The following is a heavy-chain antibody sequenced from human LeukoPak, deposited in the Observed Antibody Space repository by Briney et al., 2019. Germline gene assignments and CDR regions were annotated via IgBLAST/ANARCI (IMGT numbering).Heavy chain of an antibody. J-gene: IGHJ4*02. CDR3: ARLPGLYGEAHFDY. Sequence: GESLEISCEGSGYSFASYWIGWVRQMPGKGLEWMGIIYPGDSDTRYSLSFQGQVTISADKPISTAYLQWSSLKASDTAMYYCARLPGLYGEAHFDYWGQGTLVTVSS. D-gene: IGHD4-17*01. V-gene: IGHV5-51*01. CDR2: IYPGDSDT. CDR1: GYSFASYW.